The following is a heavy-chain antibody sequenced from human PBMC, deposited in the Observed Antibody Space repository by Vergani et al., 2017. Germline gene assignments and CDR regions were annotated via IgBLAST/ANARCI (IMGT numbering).Heavy chain of an antibody. J-gene: IGHJ4*02. CDR2: ISRNSGTI. V-gene: IGHV3-9*01. CDR3: AKSSGSYYPVRN. Sequence: EVQLVESGGGLVQPGRSLRLSCAASGFTFDDYAMHWVRQAPGKGLEWVSVISRNSGTIAYADSVKGRFTISRDNAKNSLYLQMNRLRAEDTAVYYCAKSSGSYYPVRNWGQGTLVTVSS. D-gene: IGHD1-26*01. CDR1: GFTFDDYA.